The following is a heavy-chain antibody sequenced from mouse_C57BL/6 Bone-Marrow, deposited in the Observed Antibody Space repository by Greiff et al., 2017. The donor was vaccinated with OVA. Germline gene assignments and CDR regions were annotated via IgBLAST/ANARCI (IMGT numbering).Heavy chain of an antibody. CDR3: ARLRLWYFDV. CDR1: GYTFTSYT. D-gene: IGHD2-12*01. CDR2: INPSSGYT. Sequence: QVQLQQSGAELARPGASVKMSCKASGYTFTSYTMPWVKQRPGQGLEWIGYINPSSGYTKYNQKFKDKATLTADKSSSTAYMQLSSLTSEDSAVYYCARLRLWYFDVWGTGTTVTVSS. V-gene: IGHV1-4*01. J-gene: IGHJ1*03.